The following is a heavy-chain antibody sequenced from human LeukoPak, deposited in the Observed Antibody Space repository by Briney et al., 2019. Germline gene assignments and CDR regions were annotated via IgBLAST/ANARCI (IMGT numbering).Heavy chain of an antibody. CDR3: AVSRGYSYGSYYYYGMDV. D-gene: IGHD5-18*01. CDR1: GYSFTRYW. Sequence: GESLKISCKGSGYSFTRYWIGWVRQMPGKGLEWMGIIYPGDSDTRYSPSFQGQVTISADKSISTAYLQWSSLKASDTAMYYCAVSRGYSYGSYYYYGMDVWGQGTTVTVSS. CDR2: IYPGDSDT. V-gene: IGHV5-51*01. J-gene: IGHJ6*02.